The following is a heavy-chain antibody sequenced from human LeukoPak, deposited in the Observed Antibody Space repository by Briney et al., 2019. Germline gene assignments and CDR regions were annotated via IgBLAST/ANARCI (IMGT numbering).Heavy chain of an antibody. CDR1: GGSISSSSYY. CDR3: AGAGYCSSTSCAGGYGMDV. D-gene: IGHD2-2*01. CDR2: IYHSGST. J-gene: IGHJ6*02. Sequence: SETLSLTCTVSGGSISSSSYYWGWIRQPPGKGLEWIGYIYHSGSTYYNPSLKSRVTISVDRSKNQFSLKLSSVTAADTAVYYCAGAGYCSSTSCAGGYGMDVWGQGTTVTVSS. V-gene: IGHV4-39*07.